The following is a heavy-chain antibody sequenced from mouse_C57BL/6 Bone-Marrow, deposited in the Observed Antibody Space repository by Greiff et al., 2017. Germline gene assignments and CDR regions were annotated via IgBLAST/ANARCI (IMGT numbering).Heavy chain of an antibody. D-gene: IGHD1-1*01. CDR1: GYTFTSYW. CDR3: ARFTYYYGSSPYYYAMDY. CDR2: IDPADSET. V-gene: IGHV1-52*01. J-gene: IGHJ4*01. Sequence: QVQLQQPGAELVRPGSSVKLSCKASGYTFTSYWMHWVKQRPIQGLEWIGNIDPADSETHYNQKFKDKATLTVDKSSSTAYMQLSSLTSEDSAVYYCARFTYYYGSSPYYYAMDYWGQGTSVTVSS.